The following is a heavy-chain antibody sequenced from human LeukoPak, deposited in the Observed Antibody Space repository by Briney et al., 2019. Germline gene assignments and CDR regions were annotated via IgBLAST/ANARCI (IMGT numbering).Heavy chain of an antibody. D-gene: IGHD7-27*01. V-gene: IGHV3-7*01. J-gene: IGHJ3*02. CDR3: AGNWGYAFDI. CDR2: INQDGSIK. Sequence: GGSLRLSCAASGFTFSNYWMSWVRQAPGTGLEGVANINQDGSIKYYVDSVKGRFTISRDNAKNSLYLQMNSLRAEDMAVYYCAGNWGYAFDIWGQGTMVTVSS. CDR1: GFTFSNYW.